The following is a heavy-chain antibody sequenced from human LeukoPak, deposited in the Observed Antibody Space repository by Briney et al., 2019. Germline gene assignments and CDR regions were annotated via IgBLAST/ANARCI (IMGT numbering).Heavy chain of an antibody. Sequence: TSVKVPCKASGYTFTSYGISWVRQAPGQGLEWMGWISAYNGNTNYAQKLQGRVTMTTDTSTSTAYMELRSLRSDDTAVYYCARVSGDSSGYYFRTIEGLDFDYWGQGTLVTVSS. V-gene: IGHV1-18*01. CDR3: ARVSGDSSGYYFRTIEGLDFDY. D-gene: IGHD3-22*01. CDR2: ISAYNGNT. CDR1: GYTFTSYG. J-gene: IGHJ4*02.